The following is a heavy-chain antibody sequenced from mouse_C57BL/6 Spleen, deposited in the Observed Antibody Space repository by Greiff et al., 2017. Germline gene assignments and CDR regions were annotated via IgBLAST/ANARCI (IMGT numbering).Heavy chain of an antibody. J-gene: IGHJ4*01. Sequence: QVQLQQSGAELARPGASVKLSCKASGYTFTSYGISWVKQRTGQGLEWIGEIYPRSGNTYYNEKFKGKATLTADKSSSTAYMELRSLTSEDSAVYFCAMEGYYGSRSYYAMDYWGQGTSVTVSS. CDR2: IYPRSGNT. V-gene: IGHV1-81*01. CDR3: AMEGYYGSRSYYAMDY. CDR1: GYTFTSYG. D-gene: IGHD1-1*01.